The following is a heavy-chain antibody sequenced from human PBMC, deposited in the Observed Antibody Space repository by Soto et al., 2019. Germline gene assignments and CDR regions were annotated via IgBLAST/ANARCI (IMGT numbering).Heavy chain of an antibody. D-gene: IGHD3-22*01. CDR3: AKDRAYYYDSSGYYLGYFHH. J-gene: IGHJ1*01. Sequence: PGGSLRLSCVASGFTFSSYGMHWVRQAPGKGQEWVAVISYDGSNKYYADSVKGRFTISRDNSKNTLYLQMNSLRAEDTAVYYCAKDRAYYYDSSGYYLGYFHHWGQGTLVTVSS. V-gene: IGHV3-30*18. CDR2: ISYDGSNK. CDR1: GFTFSSYG.